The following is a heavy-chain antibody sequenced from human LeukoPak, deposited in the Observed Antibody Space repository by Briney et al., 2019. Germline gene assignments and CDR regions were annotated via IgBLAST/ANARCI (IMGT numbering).Heavy chain of an antibody. Sequence: GGSLRLSCAASGFTFSSYGMHWVRQAPGKGLEWVADIFYDGSNKDYADSVKGRFTISRDNSKNTLYLQMNSLRAEDTAVYYCAKEYSGYDYSYFDYWGQGTLVTVSS. J-gene: IGHJ4*02. V-gene: IGHV3-33*06. D-gene: IGHD5-12*01. CDR2: IFYDGSNK. CDR3: AKEYSGYDYSYFDY. CDR1: GFTFSSYG.